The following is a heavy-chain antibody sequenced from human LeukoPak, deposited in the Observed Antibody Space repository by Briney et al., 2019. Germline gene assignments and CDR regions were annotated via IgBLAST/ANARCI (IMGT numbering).Heavy chain of an antibody. V-gene: IGHV4-59*01. CDR3: ARACSSTSCYTGFRFDP. CDR2: IYYSGST. J-gene: IGHJ5*02. D-gene: IGHD2-2*02. CDR1: GGSISSYY. Sequence: SETLSLTCTVSGGSISSYYWSWIRQPPGKGLEWIGYIYYSGSTNYNPSLKSRVTISVDTSKNQFSLKLSSVTAADTAMYYCARACSSTSCYTGFRFDPWGQGTLVTVSS.